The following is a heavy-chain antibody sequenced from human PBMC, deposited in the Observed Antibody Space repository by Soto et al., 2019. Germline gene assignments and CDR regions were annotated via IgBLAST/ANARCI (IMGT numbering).Heavy chain of an antibody. D-gene: IGHD2-15*01. CDR1: GYTFTSYG. J-gene: IGHJ6*02. CDR2: ISAYNGNT. Sequence: QVQLVQSGAEVKKPGASVKVSCKASGYTFTSYGISWVRQAPGQGLEWMGWISAYNGNTNYAQKLQGRVTMTTDTATSTAYMELRSLRSDDTAVYYCARDYTVVMAAGPVHYGMDVWGQGTTVTVSS. CDR3: ARDYTVVMAAGPVHYGMDV. V-gene: IGHV1-18*01.